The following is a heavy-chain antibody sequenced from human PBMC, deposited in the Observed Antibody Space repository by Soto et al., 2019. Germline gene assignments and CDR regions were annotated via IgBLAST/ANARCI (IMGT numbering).Heavy chain of an antibody. CDR1: GFTFSSYG. CDR2: IWYDGSNK. V-gene: IGHV3-33*01. D-gene: IGHD1-26*01. Sequence: QVQLVESGGGVVQPGRSLRLSCAASGFTFSSYGMHWVRQAPGKGLEWVAVIWYDGSNKYYADSVKGRFTISRDNSKNTLYLQMNSLRAEDTAVYYCARDELMALYYYYGMDVWGQGTTVTVSS. J-gene: IGHJ6*02. CDR3: ARDELMALYYYYGMDV.